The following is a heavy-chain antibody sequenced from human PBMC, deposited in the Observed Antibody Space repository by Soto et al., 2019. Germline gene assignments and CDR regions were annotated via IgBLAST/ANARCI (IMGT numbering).Heavy chain of an antibody. D-gene: IGHD6-6*01. V-gene: IGHV1-3*01. CDR2: INAGNGNT. Sequence: VASVKVSCKASGYTFTSYAMHWVRQAPGQRLEWMGWINAGNGNTKYSQKFQGRVTITRGTSASTAYMELSSLRSEDTAVYYCARGGSSSFVAGHGFDYWGQGTLVTVSS. CDR3: ARGGSSSFVAGHGFDY. CDR1: GYTFTSYA. J-gene: IGHJ4*02.